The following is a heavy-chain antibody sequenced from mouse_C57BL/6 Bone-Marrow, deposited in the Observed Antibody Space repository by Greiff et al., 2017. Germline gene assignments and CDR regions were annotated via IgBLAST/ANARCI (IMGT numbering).Heavy chain of an antibody. V-gene: IGHV1-69*01. D-gene: IGHD1-1*01. CDR1: GYTFTSYW. CDR2: IDPSDSYT. Sequence: QVQLQQPGAELVMPGASVKLSCKASGYTFTSYWMHWVKQRPGQGLEWIGEIDPSDSYTNYNQKFKGKSTLTVDKSSSTAYMQLSSLTSEDSAVYYCARGAYYGRHFFDYEVQGTALTVSS. J-gene: IGHJ2*01. CDR3: ARGAYYGRHFFDY.